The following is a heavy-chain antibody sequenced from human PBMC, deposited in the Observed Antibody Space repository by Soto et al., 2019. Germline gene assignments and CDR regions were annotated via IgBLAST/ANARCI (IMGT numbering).Heavy chain of an antibody. D-gene: IGHD3-10*02. V-gene: IGHV3-73*01. CDR1: WFTFSGSA. J-gene: IGHJ6*02. Sequence: GGSLRLSCAASWFTFSGSAMHWVRQASGKGLEWVGRIRRKANSYATAYAASVKGRFTISRDDSKNTAYLQMNSLKTEDTAVYYSTGLHIFGVWGQGTTVTVTS. CDR2: IRRKANSYAT. CDR3: TGLHIFGV.